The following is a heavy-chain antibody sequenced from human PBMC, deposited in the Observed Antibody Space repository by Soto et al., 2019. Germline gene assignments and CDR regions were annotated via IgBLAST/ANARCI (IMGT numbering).Heavy chain of an antibody. CDR1: GGPIKSGDNY. V-gene: IGHV4-30-4*01. CDR2: IFYSGTT. CDR3: ARAGFSYGHLLF. D-gene: IGHD3-10*01. J-gene: IGHJ4*02. Sequence: SEPLSLTCNFSGGPIKSGDNYWHWLRQPPGKAREWIGYIFYSGTTNYSPSLKSRVAISIDTSKNQFSLSLTSVTAADTAVSYCARAGFSYGHLLFWGQGILVTVSS.